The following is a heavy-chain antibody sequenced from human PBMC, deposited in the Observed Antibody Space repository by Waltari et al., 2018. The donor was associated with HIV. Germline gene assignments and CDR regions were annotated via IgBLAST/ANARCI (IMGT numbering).Heavy chain of an antibody. V-gene: IGHV3-74*01. CDR1: GFPFSSYW. J-gene: IGHJ4*02. CDR2: INSDGSST. D-gene: IGHD3-16*01. CDR3: ASLYNYVWGSPPPFDY. Sequence: EVQLVESGGGLVQPGGSVSLSCAASGFPFSSYWMHWVRQAPGKGLVWVSRINSDGSSTNYADSVKGRFTISRDNAKNTVYLQMNSLRAEDTALYYCASLYNYVWGSPPPFDYWGQGTLVTVSS.